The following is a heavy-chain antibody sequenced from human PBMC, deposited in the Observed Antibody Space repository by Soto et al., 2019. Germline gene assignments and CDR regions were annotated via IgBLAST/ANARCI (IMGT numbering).Heavy chain of an antibody. V-gene: IGHV3-48*02. Sequence: EVQVVESGGGLVQPGGSLRLSCAASGFTFSSNSMNWVRQAPGKGLEWISYISSSSSTIYADSVKGRFTISRDNAKNSLYLQMNRLRDEYTAEYYCAIVIWSGPLTSDLWGQGTLVTVPS. D-gene: IGHD3-3*01. CDR2: ISSSSSTI. CDR3: AIVIWSGPLTSDL. J-gene: IGHJ5*02. CDR1: GFTFSSNS.